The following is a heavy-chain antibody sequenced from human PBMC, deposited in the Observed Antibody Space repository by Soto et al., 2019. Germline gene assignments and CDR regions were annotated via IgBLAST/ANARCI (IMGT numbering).Heavy chain of an antibody. V-gene: IGHV3-30-3*01. CDR3: ARGRHGLDH. J-gene: IGHJ4*02. D-gene: IGHD2-8*01. CDR2: VSNDGRNR. Sequence: QVQLLESGGGVVQPGRSLRLSCAASGFTFSSYAMHWVRQPPGKGLEWVAVVSNDGRNRFYADSVRGRFTISRDNSKNTVYLEMDSLIVEDTAVFYCARGRHGLDHWGQGSLVLVSP. CDR1: GFTFSSYA.